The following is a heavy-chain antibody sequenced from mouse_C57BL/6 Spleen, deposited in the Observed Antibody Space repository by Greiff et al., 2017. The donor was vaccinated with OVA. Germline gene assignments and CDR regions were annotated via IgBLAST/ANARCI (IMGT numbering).Heavy chain of an antibody. Sequence: VQLQQSGPELVKPGASVKISCKASGYTFTDYYMNWVKQSHGKSLEWIGDINPNNGGTSYNQKFKGKATLTVDKSSSTAYMELRSLTSEDSAVYYCARERGRGYFDVWGTGTTVTVSS. CDR1: GYTFTDYY. V-gene: IGHV1-26*01. J-gene: IGHJ1*03. CDR2: INPNNGGT. CDR3: ARERGRGYFDV.